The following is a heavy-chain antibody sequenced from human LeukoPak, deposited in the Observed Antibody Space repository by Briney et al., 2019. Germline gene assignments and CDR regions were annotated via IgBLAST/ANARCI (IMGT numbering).Heavy chain of an antibody. J-gene: IGHJ2*01. V-gene: IGHV1-24*01. Sequence: ASVKVSCKVSGYTLTELSMHWVRQAPGKGLEWMGGFDPEDGETIYAQKFQGRVTMTEDTSTDTAYMELSSLRSEDTAVYYCATKYMAHWSLDLWGRGTLVTVSS. CDR2: FDPEDGET. CDR1: GYTLTELS. D-gene: IGHD2-8*02. CDR3: ATKYMAHWSLDL.